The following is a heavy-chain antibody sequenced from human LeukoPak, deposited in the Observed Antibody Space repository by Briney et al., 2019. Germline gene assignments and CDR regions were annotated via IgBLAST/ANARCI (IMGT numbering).Heavy chain of an antibody. V-gene: IGHV3-30*04. CDR2: ISYDGSNK. J-gene: IGHJ4*02. CDR3: ARDREAYCGGDCYIDY. Sequence: QPGGSLRLSCAASGFTFSSYAMHWVRQAPGKGLEWVAVISYDGSNKYYADSVKGRFTISRDNSKNTLYPQMNSLRAEDTAVYYCARDREAYCGGDCYIDYWGQGTLVTVSS. CDR1: GFTFSSYA. D-gene: IGHD2-21*02.